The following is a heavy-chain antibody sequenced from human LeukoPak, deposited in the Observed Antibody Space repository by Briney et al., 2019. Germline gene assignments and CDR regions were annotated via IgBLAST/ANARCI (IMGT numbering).Heavy chain of an antibody. D-gene: IGHD1-26*01. V-gene: IGHV1-18*01. CDR1: GYTFTSYG. J-gene: IGHJ5*02. CDR3: ARRPIVGATSWFDP. CDR2: ISAYNGNT. Sequence: GASVKVSCKVSGYTFTSYGISWVRQAPGQGLEWMGWISAYNGNTNYAQKLQGRVTMTTDTSTSTAYMELRSLRSDDTAVYYCARRPIVGATSWFDPWGQGTLVTVSS.